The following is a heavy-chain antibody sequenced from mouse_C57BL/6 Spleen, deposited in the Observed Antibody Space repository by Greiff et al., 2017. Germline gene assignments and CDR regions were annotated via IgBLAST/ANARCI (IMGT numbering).Heavy chain of an antibody. V-gene: IGHV5-17*01. CDR3: ARPSDWYFDV. J-gene: IGHJ1*03. CDR1: GFTFSDYG. Sequence: DVMLVESGGGLVKPGGSLKLSCAASGFTFSDYGMHWVRQAPEKGLEWVAYISSGSSTIYYADTVNGRFTISRDNAKNTLCLQMTRLRSEDTAMYYCARPSDWYFDVWGTGTTVTVSS. CDR2: ISSGSSTI.